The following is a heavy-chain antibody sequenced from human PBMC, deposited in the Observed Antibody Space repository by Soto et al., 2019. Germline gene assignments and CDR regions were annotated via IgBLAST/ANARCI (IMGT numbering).Heavy chain of an antibody. V-gene: IGHV3-48*03. CDR3: ARDVSPGYQWDDSYFDY. Sequence: EVQMVESGGGLVQPGGSLRLSCAVSGFTFRIYEMNWVRQAPGKGLEWVSYVDNSGHTTHYADSVRGRFTISRDNAKNALYLQMNNLRAEDTGVYYCARDVSPGYQWDDSYFDYWGQGTLVTVSS. CDR1: GFTFRIYE. J-gene: IGHJ4*02. CDR2: VDNSGHTT. D-gene: IGHD1-1*01.